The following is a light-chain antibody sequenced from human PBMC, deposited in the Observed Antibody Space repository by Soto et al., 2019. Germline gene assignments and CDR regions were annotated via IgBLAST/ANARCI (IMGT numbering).Light chain of an antibody. J-gene: IGKJ2*01. V-gene: IGKV1-39*01. CDR2: AAS. CDR3: QQSYTTPYT. Sequence: DIQMTQSPSSLSASVGDRISITCRASQSIRSFLNWYQQKPGKAPNLLIYAASNLQSGVPSRFSGSGIGTDFTLTISSLQVEDLATYYCQQSYTTPYTFGQGTKLEIK. CDR1: QSIRSF.